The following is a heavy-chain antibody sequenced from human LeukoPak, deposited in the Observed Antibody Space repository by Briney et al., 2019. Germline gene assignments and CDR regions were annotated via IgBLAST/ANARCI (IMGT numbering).Heavy chain of an antibody. CDR3: AKIEGKYQLANIPDS. CDR2: IRYDGSNE. D-gene: IGHD2-2*01. J-gene: IGHJ4*02. Sequence: GGSLRLSCVASGFTFSYFVMHWVRQAPGKGLEWVAFIRYDGSNEYYAESVKGRFTISRDNSKNTLYLPMNSLRVEDTAAYYCAKIEGKYQLANIPDSWGQGTLVTVSS. V-gene: IGHV3-30*02. CDR1: GFTFSYFV.